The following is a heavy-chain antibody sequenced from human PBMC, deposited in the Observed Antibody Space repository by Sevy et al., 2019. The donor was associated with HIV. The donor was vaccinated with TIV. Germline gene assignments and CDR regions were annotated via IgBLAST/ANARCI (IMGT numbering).Heavy chain of an antibody. CDR1: DGSFSGYY. CDR2: INETGIT. Sequence: GSLRLSCAVHDGSFSGYYWNWIRQLPGKGLEWIGEINETGITYYNPSLKSRVTISVDTSKKQFSLKLNYVTAVDSAVYFCARSPPVVVVPGAPSWFDTWGQGTLVTVSS. D-gene: IGHD2-2*01. CDR3: ARSPPVVVVPGAPSWFDT. V-gene: IGHV4-34*01. J-gene: IGHJ5*02.